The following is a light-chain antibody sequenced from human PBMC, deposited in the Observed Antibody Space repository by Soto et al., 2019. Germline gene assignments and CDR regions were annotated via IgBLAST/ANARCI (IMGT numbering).Light chain of an antibody. Sequence: QSVLTQPASVSGSPGQSITISCTGTSSDVGGYNFVSWYQQHPGNAPKLIIHEVLNRPSGVSSRFSGSKSGNTASLTSSGLQAEDDSVYYCCSHSASIHWVFGGGTKVTVL. CDR2: EVL. V-gene: IGLV2-14*03. CDR1: SSDVGGYNF. J-gene: IGLJ3*02. CDR3: CSHSASIHWV.